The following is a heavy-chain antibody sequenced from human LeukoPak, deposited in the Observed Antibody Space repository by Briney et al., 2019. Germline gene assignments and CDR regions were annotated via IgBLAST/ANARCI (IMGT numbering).Heavy chain of an antibody. CDR1: GFTFSSYW. CDR3: ARVGATTGSFDF. CDR2: TNSDGSTT. Sequence: PGGSLRLSCAASGFTFSSYWMHWVRQAPGKGLVWVSRTNSDGSTTSYGDSVKGRFTIFRDNAKNTLYLQMNSLRAEDTAVYYCARVGATTGSFDFWGQGSLVTVSS. V-gene: IGHV3-74*01. J-gene: IGHJ4*02. D-gene: IGHD1-26*01.